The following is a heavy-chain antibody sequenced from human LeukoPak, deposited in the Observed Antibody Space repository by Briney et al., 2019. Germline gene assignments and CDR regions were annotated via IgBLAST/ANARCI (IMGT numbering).Heavy chain of an antibody. Sequence: PSETLSLTCTVSGGSISSSSYYWGWIRQPPGKGLEWIGSIYYSGSTYYNPSLKSRVTISVDTSKNQFSLKLSSVTAADTAVYYCTITFGGVSAFDIWGQGTMVTVSS. V-gene: IGHV4-39*07. CDR3: TITFGGVSAFDI. J-gene: IGHJ3*02. CDR1: GGSISSSSYY. CDR2: IYYSGST. D-gene: IGHD3-16*01.